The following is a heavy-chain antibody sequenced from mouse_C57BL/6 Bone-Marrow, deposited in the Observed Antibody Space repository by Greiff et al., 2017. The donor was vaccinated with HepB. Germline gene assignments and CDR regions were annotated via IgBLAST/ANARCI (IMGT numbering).Heavy chain of an antibody. V-gene: IGHV1-4*01. CDR2: INPSSGYT. J-gene: IGHJ3*01. CDR3: ARYSNFLGY. CDR1: GYTFTSYT. D-gene: IGHD2-5*01. Sequence: VMLVESGAELARPGASVKMSCKASGYTFTSYTMHWVKQRPGQGLEWIGYINPSSGYTKYNQKFKDKATLTADKSSSTAYMQLSSLTSEDSAVYYCARYSNFLGYWGQGTLVTVSA.